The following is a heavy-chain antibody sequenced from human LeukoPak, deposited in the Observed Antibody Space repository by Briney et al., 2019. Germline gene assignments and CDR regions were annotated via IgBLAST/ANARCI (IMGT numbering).Heavy chain of an antibody. Sequence: ASVKVSCKASGYTFTSYGISWVRQAPGQGLEWMGWISGQKGNTKYAQKVQGRVIMTTDTPTSTAYMELRSLRSDDTAVYYCVRCHSSTYYDFWSGYYFWGDFDYWGQGTLVTVSS. CDR2: ISGQKGNT. D-gene: IGHD3-3*01. CDR1: GYTFTSYG. J-gene: IGHJ4*02. CDR3: VRCHSSTYYDFWSGYYFWGDFDY. V-gene: IGHV1-18*01.